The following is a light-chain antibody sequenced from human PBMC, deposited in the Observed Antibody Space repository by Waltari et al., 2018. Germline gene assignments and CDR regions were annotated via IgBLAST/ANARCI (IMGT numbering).Light chain of an antibody. CDR3: QQTYTLPYT. Sequence: DIQMTQSPSSLSASLGERVTITCRTSQSITNFLNWYRQRPGKAPELLIYSASNLQSGVPSRFSSSVSGSDFTLIISKLQRDDFGTYYCQQTYTLPYTFGQGTKLEIK. CDR2: SAS. CDR1: QSITNF. V-gene: IGKV1-39*01. J-gene: IGKJ2*01.